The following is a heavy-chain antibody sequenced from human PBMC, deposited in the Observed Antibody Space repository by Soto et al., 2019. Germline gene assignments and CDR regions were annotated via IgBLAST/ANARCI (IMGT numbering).Heavy chain of an antibody. J-gene: IGHJ3*02. CDR3: ARRGGATVTTAGAFDI. D-gene: IGHD4-17*01. CDR1: GGSISCSSYY. CDR2: IYYSGST. V-gene: IGHV4-39*01. Sequence: QLQLQESGPGLVKPSETLSLTCTVSGGSISCSSYYWGWIRQPPGKGLEWIGSIYYSGSTYYNPSLKSRVTRSVDTSKNQCARKLSSVTAADTAVYYCARRGGATVTTAGAFDIWGQGTMVTVSS.